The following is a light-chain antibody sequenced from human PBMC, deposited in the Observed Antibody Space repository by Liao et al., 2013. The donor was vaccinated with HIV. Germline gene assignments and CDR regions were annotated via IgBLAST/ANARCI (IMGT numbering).Light chain of an antibody. J-gene: IGLJ1*01. CDR3: QAWDSLTNFV. CDR2: QDS. V-gene: IGLV3-1*01. Sequence: SYELTQPPSVSVSPGQTANINCSGDKLGEKYACWYQQRPGQSPLLVIYQDSKRPSGIPERFSGSKSGNTATLTISGTQPMDEAEYFCQAWDSLTNFVFGPGTKVTVL. CDR1: KLGEKY.